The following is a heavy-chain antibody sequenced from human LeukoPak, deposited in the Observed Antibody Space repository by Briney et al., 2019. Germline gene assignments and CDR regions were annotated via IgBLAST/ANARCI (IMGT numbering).Heavy chain of an antibody. CDR2: IYPGDSDT. J-gene: IGHJ3*02. CDR3: ARSLYYDYVWGSYRYIGAFDI. Sequence: GASLKISCRGSGSRLTSYWIGWVRQMPGKGLEGMGIIYPGDSDTRYSPSFQGQVTISADKSISTAYLQWSSLKASDTAMYYCARSLYYDYVWGSYRYIGAFDIWGQGTMVTVSS. CDR1: GSRLTSYW. V-gene: IGHV5-51*01. D-gene: IGHD3-16*02.